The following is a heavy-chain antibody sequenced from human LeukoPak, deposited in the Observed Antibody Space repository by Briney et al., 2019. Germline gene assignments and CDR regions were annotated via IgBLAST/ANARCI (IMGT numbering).Heavy chain of an antibody. CDR1: GLTFSSYS. CDR2: ISSSSSYI. Sequence: GGSLRLSCAASGLTFSSYSMNWVRQAPGKGLEWVSSISSSSSYIYYADSVKGRFTISRDNAKNSLYLQMNSLRAEDTAVYYCAREYYDSSGYYLLEFTLGYWGQGTLVTVSS. CDR3: AREYYDSSGYYLLEFTLGY. V-gene: IGHV3-21*01. D-gene: IGHD3-22*01. J-gene: IGHJ4*02.